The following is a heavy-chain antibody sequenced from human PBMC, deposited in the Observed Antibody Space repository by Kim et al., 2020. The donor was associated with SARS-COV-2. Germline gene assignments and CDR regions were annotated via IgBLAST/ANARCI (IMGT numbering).Heavy chain of an antibody. Sequence: GESLKISCKGSGYSFTSYWIGWVRQMPGKGLEWMGIIYPGDSDTRYSPSFQDQVTISADKSISTAYLQWSSLKASDTAMYYCARPASYYDFWSGSYYFDYWGQGTLVTVSS. V-gene: IGHV5-51*01. CDR3: ARPASYYDFWSGSYYFDY. CDR1: GYSFTSYW. CDR2: IYPGDSDT. D-gene: IGHD3-3*01. J-gene: IGHJ4*02.